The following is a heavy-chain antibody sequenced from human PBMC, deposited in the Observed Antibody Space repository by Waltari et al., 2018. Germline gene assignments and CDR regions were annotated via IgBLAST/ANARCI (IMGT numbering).Heavy chain of an antibody. CDR1: GYSFSTYA. CDR3: ARAGSCSSTSCYFSHPFDF. D-gene: IGHD2-2*01. Sequence: QVQLVQSGSELNQPGASVRVSCKASGYSFSTYAIHWVRQAPGQGPEWMGWINPHTVNPTDAYRVTGRFVFSLDTYLRTTYLQFKSLKAEDTAMYYCARAGSCSSTSCYFSHPFDFWGQGTLVTVSS. V-gene: IGHV7-4-1*02. J-gene: IGHJ4*02. CDR2: INPHTVNP.